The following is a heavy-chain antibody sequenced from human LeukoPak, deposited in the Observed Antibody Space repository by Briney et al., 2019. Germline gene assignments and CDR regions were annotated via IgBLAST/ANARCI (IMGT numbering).Heavy chain of an antibody. CDR3: ARQGPFSVDIVATDHFDY. Sequence: GGSLRLSCAASGFTFSSYAMRWVRQATGKGLEWVAVISYDGSNTYYAASVKGRFTISRDNSKNTLYLQMHSLRAEDTAVYYCARQGPFSVDIVATDHFDYWGQGTLVTVSS. V-gene: IGHV3-30-3*01. CDR2: ISYDGSNT. J-gene: IGHJ4*02. CDR1: GFTFSSYA. D-gene: IGHD5-12*01.